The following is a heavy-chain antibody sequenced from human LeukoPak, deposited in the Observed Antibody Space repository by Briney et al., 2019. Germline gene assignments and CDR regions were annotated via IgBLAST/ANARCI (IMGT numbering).Heavy chain of an antibody. D-gene: IGHD3-3*01. CDR2: INHSGST. V-gene: IGHV4-34*01. Sequence: KPSETLSLTCAVYGGSFSGYYWSWIRQPPGKGLEWIGEINHSGSTNYNPSLKSRVTISVDTSKNQFSLKLSSVTAADTAVYYCARALGAWSGYWGYWGQGTLVTVSS. CDR1: GGSFSGYY. J-gene: IGHJ4*02. CDR3: ARALGAWSGYWGY.